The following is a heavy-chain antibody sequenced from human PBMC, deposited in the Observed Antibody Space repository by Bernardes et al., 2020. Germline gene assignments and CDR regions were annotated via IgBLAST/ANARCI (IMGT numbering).Heavy chain of an antibody. Sequence: SETLSLTCAVSGGSISSSNWWSWVRQPPGKGLEWIGEIYHSGSTNYNPSLKSRVTISVDKSKNQFSLKLSSVTAADTAVYYCARAKTSSSSWVTWFDPWGQGTLVTVSS. D-gene: IGHD6-13*01. CDR1: GGSISSSNW. CDR2: IYHSGST. CDR3: ARAKTSSSSWVTWFDP. J-gene: IGHJ5*02. V-gene: IGHV4-4*02.